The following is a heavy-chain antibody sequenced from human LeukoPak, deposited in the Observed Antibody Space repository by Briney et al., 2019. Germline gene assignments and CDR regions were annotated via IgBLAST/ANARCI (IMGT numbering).Heavy chain of an antibody. Sequence: SETLSLTCAVSGGSISSSNWWSWVRQPPGKGLEWIGEIYHSGSTYYNPSLKSRVTISVDTSKNQFSLKLSSVTAADTAVYYCAREPDRSIAAAGTFDYWGQGTLVTVSS. CDR3: AREPDRSIAAAGTFDY. CDR1: GGSISSSNW. D-gene: IGHD6-13*01. CDR2: IYHSGST. J-gene: IGHJ4*02. V-gene: IGHV4-4*02.